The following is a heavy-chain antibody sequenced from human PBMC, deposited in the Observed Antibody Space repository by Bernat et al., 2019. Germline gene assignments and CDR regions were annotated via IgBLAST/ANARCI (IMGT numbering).Heavy chain of an antibody. D-gene: IGHD5-12*01. CDR1: GYTFSDYA. V-gene: IGHV7-4-1*02. Sequence: QVQLVQSGSELKKPGASVKISCKASGYTFSDYALNWVRQAPGQGLEWMGWIDTNTGNPTYAQGFTGRFVFSLDTSVSTTYLQISSLKAEDTAVVYCARSTKDKSGFFDHWGQGTLATVSS. CDR2: IDTNTGNP. J-gene: IGHJ4*02. CDR3: ARSTKDKSGFFDH.